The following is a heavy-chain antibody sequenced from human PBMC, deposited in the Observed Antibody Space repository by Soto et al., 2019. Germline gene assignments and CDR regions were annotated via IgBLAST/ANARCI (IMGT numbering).Heavy chain of an antibody. CDR2: ISGSGGRI. D-gene: IGHD1-1*01. J-gene: IGHJ4*02. V-gene: IGHV3-23*01. Sequence: EVQLLESGGGLVQPGGSLRLSCAASGFTFSSYAMSWVRQAPGKGLEWVSVISGSGGRIYYADSVKGRFTISRDNSKNTLYLQMNSLRDEDTAIYYCAKERRLERGDFDCWGQGTRVTVSS. CDR3: AKERRLERGDFDC. CDR1: GFTFSSYA.